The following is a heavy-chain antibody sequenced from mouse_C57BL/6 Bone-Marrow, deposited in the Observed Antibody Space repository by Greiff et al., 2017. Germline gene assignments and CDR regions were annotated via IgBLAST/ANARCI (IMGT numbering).Heavy chain of an antibody. V-gene: IGHV14-4*01. J-gene: IGHJ1*03. CDR3: TPHYYVCSYGDWDFDV. CDR1: GFNIKDYY. D-gene: IGHD1-1*01. Sequence: VQLQQSGAELVRPGASVKLSCTASGFNIKDYYMHWVKQRPEQGLEWIGWIDPANGDTEYAPKFQGKATITADTSSNTAYLQLSSLTSEDTAVNYCTPHYYVCSYGDWDFDVWGTGTTVTVSS. CDR2: IDPANGDT.